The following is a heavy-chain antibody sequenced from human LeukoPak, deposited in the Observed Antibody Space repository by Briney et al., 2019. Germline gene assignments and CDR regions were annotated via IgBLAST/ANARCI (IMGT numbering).Heavy chain of an antibody. CDR2: IGWSGDNI. CDR1: GFSFSTTW. V-gene: IGHV3-9*03. J-gene: IGHJ3*02. CDR3: VKGRRDDYTVWTGYSDDAFDM. Sequence: SLRLSCAASGFSFSTTWMHWVRQVPGKGLQWVSGIGWSGDNIGYADSVQGRFTISRDNAKNSVYLQMNSLGPEDMALYYCVKGRRDDYTVWTGYSDDAFDMWGPGTMVIVSA. D-gene: IGHD3/OR15-3a*01.